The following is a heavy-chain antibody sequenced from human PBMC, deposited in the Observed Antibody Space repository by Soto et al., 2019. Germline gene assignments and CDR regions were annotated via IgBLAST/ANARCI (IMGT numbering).Heavy chain of an antibody. CDR3: ASVPIWCGSSSCYTEGFDS. CDR1: GFVFSDYA. Sequence: GGSLRLSCVASGFVFSDYAMSWVRQAPGKGLEWVSAISAGGSDTYYADSVKGRFTVSRVNSESTLYLQMNTLRAEDTAIYYCASVPIWCGSSSCYTEGFDSWGQGALVTVSS. J-gene: IGHJ4*02. CDR2: ISAGGSDT. D-gene: IGHD2-2*01. V-gene: IGHV3-23*01.